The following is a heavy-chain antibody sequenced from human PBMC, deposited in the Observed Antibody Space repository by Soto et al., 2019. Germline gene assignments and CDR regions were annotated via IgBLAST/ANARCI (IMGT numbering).Heavy chain of an antibody. CDR3: TTDLVVAALYWYFDL. D-gene: IGHD2-15*01. CDR1: GFTFSNAW. Sequence: EVQLVESGGGLVKPGGSLRLSCAASGFTFSNAWMNWVRQAPGTGLEWVGRIKSKTDGGTTDYAAPVKGRFTISRDDSKNTLYLQMNSLKTEDTAVYYCTTDLVVAALYWYFDLWGRGTLVTVSS. J-gene: IGHJ2*01. V-gene: IGHV3-15*07. CDR2: IKSKTDGGTT.